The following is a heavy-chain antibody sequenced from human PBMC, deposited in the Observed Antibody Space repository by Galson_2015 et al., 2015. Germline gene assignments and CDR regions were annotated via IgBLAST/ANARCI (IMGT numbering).Heavy chain of an antibody. D-gene: IGHD6-19*01. CDR2: IYTSGST. CDR3: AREGSGWAPDGEV. Sequence: TLSLTCTVSGGSISSGSYYWSWIRQPAGKGLEWIGRIYTSGSTNYNPSLKSRVTISVDTSKNQFSLKLSSVTAADTAVYYCAREGSGWAPDGEVWGQGTTVTVSS. V-gene: IGHV4-61*02. J-gene: IGHJ6*02. CDR1: GGSISSGSYY.